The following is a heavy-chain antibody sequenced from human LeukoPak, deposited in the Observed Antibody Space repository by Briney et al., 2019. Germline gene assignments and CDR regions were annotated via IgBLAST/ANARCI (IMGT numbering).Heavy chain of an antibody. V-gene: IGHV3-30-3*01. J-gene: IGHJ3*02. Sequence: GGSLRLSCAASGFTFSNYFMHWVRQAPGKGLEWVADIANDGSHTFFVESVKGRFTISRDNSKNTLYLQMNSLRVEDTAVYFCARERQDTIIHSGAFDIWGQGTMVTVSS. CDR1: GFTFSNYF. CDR2: IANDGSHT. D-gene: IGHD3-10*01. CDR3: ARERQDTIIHSGAFDI.